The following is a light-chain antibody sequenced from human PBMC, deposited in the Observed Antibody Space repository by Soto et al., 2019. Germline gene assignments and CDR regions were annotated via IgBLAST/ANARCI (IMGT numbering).Light chain of an antibody. V-gene: IGLV2-8*01. CDR1: SSDVGGYNY. Sequence: QSALTQPPSASGSPGQSVTISCTGTSSDVGGYNYVSWYQQHPGKAPKLMIYEVSKRPSGVPDRFFGSKSGNTASLTVSGLKAEDEADYYCTSYAGSNNFVVFGGGTKLTVL. CDR2: EVS. J-gene: IGLJ2*01. CDR3: TSYAGSNNFVV.